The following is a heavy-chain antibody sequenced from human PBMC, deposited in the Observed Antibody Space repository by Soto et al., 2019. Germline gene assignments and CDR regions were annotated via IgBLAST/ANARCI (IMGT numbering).Heavy chain of an antibody. J-gene: IGHJ4*02. CDR1: GDNFNNYA. V-gene: IGHV1-69*06. CDR3: TRGLGYSAS. Sequence: QVQLVQSGTEVKKPGSSVKVSCQASGDNFNNYAINWVRQAPGQGLEWMGGLVPIFLTANYAQKFQGRVTISADRSTSTAYLELSSLLSEDTGVYYCTRGLGYSASWGQGTLVTVSS. CDR2: LVPIFLTA. D-gene: IGHD3-16*01.